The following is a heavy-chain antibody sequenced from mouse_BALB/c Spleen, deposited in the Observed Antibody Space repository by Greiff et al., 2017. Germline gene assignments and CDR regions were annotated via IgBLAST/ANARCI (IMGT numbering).Heavy chain of an antibody. CDR2: IYPGNGDT. CDR1: GYTFTSYN. V-gene: IGHV1-12*01. CDR3: ARSDYVAMDY. Sequence: VQLQQPGAELVKPGASVKMSCKASGYTFTSYNMHWVKQTPGQGLEWIGAIYPGNGDTSYNQKFKGKATLTADKSSSTAYMQLSSLTSEDSAVYYCARSDYVAMDYWGQGTSVTVSS. J-gene: IGHJ4*01.